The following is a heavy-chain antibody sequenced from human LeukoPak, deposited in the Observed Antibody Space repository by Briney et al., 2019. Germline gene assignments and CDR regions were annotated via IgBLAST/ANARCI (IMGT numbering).Heavy chain of an antibody. CDR3: ARATASGSGRAYDH. CDR2: IHHSGGT. V-gene: IGHV4-34*01. D-gene: IGHD3-10*01. J-gene: IGHJ4*02. CDR1: GESMIGHY. Sequence: SETLSLTCAVYGESMIGHYWTWIRQPPGKRLEWIGEIHHSGGTNSNPSLKNRFTMSIDMSKNQFSLKLNSVTAADTAVYYCARATASGSGRAYDHWAQGNLVPVSS.